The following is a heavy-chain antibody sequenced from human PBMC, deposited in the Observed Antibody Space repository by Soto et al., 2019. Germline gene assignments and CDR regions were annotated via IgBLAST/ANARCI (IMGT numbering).Heavy chain of an antibody. D-gene: IGHD5-12*01. Sequence: ASVKVSCKASGYTFTSYYMHWVRQAPGQGLEWMGIINPSGGSTSYAQKFQGRVTMTRDTSTSTVYMELSSLRSEDTAVYYCARDRYSGYASNWFDPWGQGTLVTVPQ. J-gene: IGHJ5*02. CDR2: INPSGGST. CDR1: GYTFTSYY. V-gene: IGHV1-46*01. CDR3: ARDRYSGYASNWFDP.